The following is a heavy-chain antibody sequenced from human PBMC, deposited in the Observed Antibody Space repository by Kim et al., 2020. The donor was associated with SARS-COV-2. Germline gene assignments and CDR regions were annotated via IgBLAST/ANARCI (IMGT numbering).Heavy chain of an antibody. J-gene: IGHJ6*02. CDR2: IYSGGST. V-gene: IGHV3-53*01. D-gene: IGHD3-10*01. CDR1: GFTVSSNY. CDR3: ARDKPYYYGSGSYNYYYGMDV. Sequence: GGSLRLSCAASGFTVSSNYMSWVRQAPGKGLEWVSVIYSGGSTYYADSVKGRFTISRDNSKNTLYLQMNSLRAEDTAVYYCARDKPYYYGSGSYNYYYGMDVWGQGTTVTVSS.